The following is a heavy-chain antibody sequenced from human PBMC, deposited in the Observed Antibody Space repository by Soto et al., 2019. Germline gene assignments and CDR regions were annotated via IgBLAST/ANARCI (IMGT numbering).Heavy chain of an antibody. V-gene: IGHV4-34*01. CDR3: ARGRDYRIDY. J-gene: IGHJ4*02. CDR1: GGSFSGYY. Sequence: SETLSLTCAVYGGSFSGYYWSWIRQPPGKGLEWIGEINHSGSTNYNPSLKSRVTISVDTSKNQFSLKLSSVTAADTAVYYCARGRDYRIDYWGQGTLVTVSS. D-gene: IGHD4-4*01. CDR2: INHSGST.